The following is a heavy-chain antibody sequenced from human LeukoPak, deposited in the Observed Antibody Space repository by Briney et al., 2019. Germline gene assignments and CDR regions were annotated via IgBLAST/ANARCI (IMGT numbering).Heavy chain of an antibody. CDR3: ARLAVAAQEEFDY. CDR1: GFTFSSYA. J-gene: IGHJ4*02. D-gene: IGHD6-19*01. CDR2: ISYDGSNK. Sequence: GGSLRLSCAASGFTFSSYAMHWVRQAPGKGLEWVAVISYDGSNKYYADSVKGRFTISRDNSKNTLYLQMNSLRAEDTAVYYCARLAVAAQEEFDYWGQGTLVTVSS. V-gene: IGHV3-30-3*01.